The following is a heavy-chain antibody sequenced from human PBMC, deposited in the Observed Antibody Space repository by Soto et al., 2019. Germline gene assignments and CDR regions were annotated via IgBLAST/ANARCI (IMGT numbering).Heavy chain of an antibody. CDR2: IIPISGTT. V-gene: IGHV1-69*05. CDR3: ARGDSTDCSNGVCSFFYNHDMDV. Sequence: GASVKVSCKASGGTFSTHAIIWVRQAPGHGLEWMGGIIPISGTTYYTQKFQGRVTMTTDTSISTASMELTRLTSDDTAIYYCARGDSTDCSNGVCSFFYNHDMDVWGQGTTVTVSS. J-gene: IGHJ6*02. CDR1: GGTFSTHA. D-gene: IGHD2-8*01.